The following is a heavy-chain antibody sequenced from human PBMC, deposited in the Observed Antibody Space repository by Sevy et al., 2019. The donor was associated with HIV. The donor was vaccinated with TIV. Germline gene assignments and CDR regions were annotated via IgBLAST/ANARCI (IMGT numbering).Heavy chain of an antibody. D-gene: IGHD3-16*01. CDR2: IQYDGSNK. Sequence: GGSLRLSCAASGFSFSSYGMHWVRQAPGKGLEWMSYIQYDGSNKDYADSVKGRFTISRDNSKNTLYLQMNSLRVEDTAVFSCGKEGGGEGGDHWGQGTLVTVSS. V-gene: IGHV3-30*02. CDR1: GFSFSSYG. J-gene: IGHJ4*02. CDR3: GKEGGGEGGDH.